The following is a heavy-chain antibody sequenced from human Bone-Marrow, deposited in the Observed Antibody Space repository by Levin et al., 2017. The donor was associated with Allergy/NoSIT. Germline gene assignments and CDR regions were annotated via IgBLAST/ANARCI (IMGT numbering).Heavy chain of an antibody. Sequence: PGGSLRLSCGASGFSFSSHAINWVRQAPGKGLEWVSGISGSGGNTKYADSVKGRLTISRDNSKSTVYLEMNSLRAEDTALYYCAKAVDDFWSALGNWGPGTMVTVSS. V-gene: IGHV3-23*01. D-gene: IGHD3-3*01. CDR2: ISGSGGNT. J-gene: IGHJ3*01. CDR3: AKAVDDFWSALGN. CDR1: GFSFSSHA.